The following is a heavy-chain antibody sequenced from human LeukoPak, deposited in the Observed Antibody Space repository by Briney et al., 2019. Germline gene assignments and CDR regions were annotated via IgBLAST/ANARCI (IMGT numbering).Heavy chain of an antibody. V-gene: IGHV3-11*01. D-gene: IGHD4-17*01. CDR1: GFTFSGYY. CDR3: VRDSDDYGDHTTRRFDY. Sequence: GGSLRLSCAASGFTFSGYYMSWIRQAPGKGLEWVSYISSSGSTIYYADSVKGRFTISRDNAKNSLYLQMNSLRAEDTAVYYCVRDSDDYGDHTTRRFDYWGQGTLVTVSS. J-gene: IGHJ4*02. CDR2: ISSSGSTI.